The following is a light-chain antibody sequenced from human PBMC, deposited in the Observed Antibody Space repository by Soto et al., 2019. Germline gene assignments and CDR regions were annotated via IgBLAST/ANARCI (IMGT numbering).Light chain of an antibody. CDR1: SSDVGAYNF. V-gene: IGLV2-8*01. CDR3: SAYTVSRTYV. J-gene: IGLJ1*01. CDR2: DVS. Sequence: QSALTQPPSASGSPGQSVTISCTGTSSDVGAYNFVSWFQQHPGKAPKLMIYDVSKRPSGVPDRFSGSKSGNTASLTISGLQGEDEADYYCSAYTVSRTYVFGTGTKVTVL.